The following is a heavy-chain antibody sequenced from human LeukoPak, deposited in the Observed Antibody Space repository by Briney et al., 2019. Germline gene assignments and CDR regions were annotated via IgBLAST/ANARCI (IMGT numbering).Heavy chain of an antibody. Sequence: GASVKVSCKASGGTFSSNAISWVRQAPGQGLEWMGGIIPIFGTANYAQKFQGSVTITTDESTSTAYMELSSLRSEDTAVYYCARVGYGGGAFDIWGQGTMVTVSS. CDR3: ARVGYGGGAFDI. CDR1: GGTFSSNA. CDR2: IIPIFGTA. D-gene: IGHD6-13*01. J-gene: IGHJ3*02. V-gene: IGHV1-69*05.